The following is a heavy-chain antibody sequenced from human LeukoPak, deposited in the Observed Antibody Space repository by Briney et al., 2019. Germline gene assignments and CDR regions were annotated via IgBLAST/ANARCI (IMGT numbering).Heavy chain of an antibody. J-gene: IGHJ5*02. V-gene: IGHV4-34*01. CDR3: ARGYCSSTSCYGDNWFDP. CDR2: INHSGST. D-gene: IGHD2-2*01. Sequence: SETLSLTCAVYGGSFSGCYWSWIRQPPGKGLEWVGEINHSGSTNYNPSLKSRVTISVDTSKNQFSLKLSSVTAADTAVYYCARGYCSSTSCYGDNWFDPWGQGTLVTVSS. CDR1: GGSFSGCY.